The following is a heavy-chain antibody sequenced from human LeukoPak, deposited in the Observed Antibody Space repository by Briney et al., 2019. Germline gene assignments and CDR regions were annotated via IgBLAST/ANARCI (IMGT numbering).Heavy chain of an antibody. CDR2: IYYRGST. J-gene: IGHJ4*02. CDR3: ARGSWELPPFDY. V-gene: IGHV4-59*01. CDR1: GGPISSYY. Sequence: SETLPLTCTVSGGPISSYYWSWIRQPPGKGLEWIGYIYYRGSTNYNPSLKSRVTISVDTSKNQFSLKLSSVTAADTAVYYCARGSWELPPFDYWGPGTLVTVSS. D-gene: IGHD1-26*01.